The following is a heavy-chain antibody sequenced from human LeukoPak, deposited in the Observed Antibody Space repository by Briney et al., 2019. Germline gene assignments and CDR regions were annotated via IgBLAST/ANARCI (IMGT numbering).Heavy chain of an antibody. CDR2: INSDGSGT. CDR3: ARAIAAAGRCMDV. CDR1: GFTFSSYW. J-gene: IGHJ6*03. Sequence: PGGSLRLSCAASGFTFSSYWMHWVRQAPGKGLVWVSRINSDGSGTSYADSVKGRFTISRDNAKNTLYLQMNSLRAEDTAVYYCARAIAAAGRCMDVWGKGTTVTISS. V-gene: IGHV3-74*01. D-gene: IGHD6-13*01.